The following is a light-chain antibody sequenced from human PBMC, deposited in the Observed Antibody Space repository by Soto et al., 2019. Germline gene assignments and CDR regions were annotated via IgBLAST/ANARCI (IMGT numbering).Light chain of an antibody. CDR1: QIVYNGY. CDR2: GAS. V-gene: IGKV3-20*01. J-gene: IGKJ1*01. Sequence: ENVLTQSPGTLSLSPGESATLSCRASQIVYNGYLAWYQQKPGQPPRLLIFGASTRASGVPDRFSGGESGTDFTLTINRLQPEDFAVYYCQQYVSSPRTFGQGTRVEIK. CDR3: QQYVSSPRT.